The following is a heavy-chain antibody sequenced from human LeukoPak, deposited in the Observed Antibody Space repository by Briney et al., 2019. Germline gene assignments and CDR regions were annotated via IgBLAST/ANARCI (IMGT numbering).Heavy chain of an antibody. V-gene: IGHV4-59*08. Sequence: SETLSLTCTVSGGSISSYYWSWIRQPPGKGLEWIGYTYYSGSTNYNPSLKSRVTISLDTSKNQFSLKLSSVTAADTAVYYCAKLGELHPVGWFDPWGQGTLVTVSS. CDR2: TYYSGST. J-gene: IGHJ5*02. CDR1: GGSISSYY. D-gene: IGHD1-26*01. CDR3: AKLGELHPVGWFDP.